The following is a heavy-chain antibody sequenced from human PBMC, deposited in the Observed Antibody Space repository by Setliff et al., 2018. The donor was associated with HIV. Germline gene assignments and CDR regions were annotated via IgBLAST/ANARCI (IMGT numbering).Heavy chain of an antibody. Sequence: SETLSLTCTVSGGSVNSATYYWSWIRQHPGKGLEWIGYIDYSGSAFYNPSLKSRITISVDTSKNQFSLRMKSVTAADTAMYYRAREGKTAMVTKYDYWGQGTMVTVSS. D-gene: IGHD5-18*01. CDR2: IDYSGSA. J-gene: IGHJ4*02. CDR1: GGSVNSATYY. CDR3: AREGKTAMVTKYDY. V-gene: IGHV4-31*03.